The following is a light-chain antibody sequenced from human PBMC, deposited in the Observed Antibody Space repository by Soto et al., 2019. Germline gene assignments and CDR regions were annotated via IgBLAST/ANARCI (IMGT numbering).Light chain of an antibody. V-gene: IGKV3-15*01. CDR3: QQRHNWPIT. CDR1: QGIGDT. J-gene: IGKJ5*01. CDR2: DTS. Sequence: EVVMTQSPATLSVSPGEGVTLSCRASQGIGDTLAWYQHKPGQTPRLLIYDTSTRATGVPARFSGSRSGPEFTLTISGLEPADLGVYYCQQRHNWPITFGQGTRLEI.